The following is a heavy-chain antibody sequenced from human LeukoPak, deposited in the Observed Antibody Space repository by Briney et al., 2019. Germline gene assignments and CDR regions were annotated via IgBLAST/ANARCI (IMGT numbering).Heavy chain of an antibody. J-gene: IGHJ4*02. D-gene: IGHD4-17*01. V-gene: IGHV3-48*01. Sequence: GGSLRLSCAASGFTFSSYSMNWVRQAPVKVLEWVSYISSSSSTIYYADSVKGRFTISRDNAKNSLYLQMNSLRAEDTAVYYCARSTLVTVTPHFDYWGQGTLVTVSS. CDR1: GFTFSSYS. CDR2: ISSSSSTI. CDR3: ARSTLVTVTPHFDY.